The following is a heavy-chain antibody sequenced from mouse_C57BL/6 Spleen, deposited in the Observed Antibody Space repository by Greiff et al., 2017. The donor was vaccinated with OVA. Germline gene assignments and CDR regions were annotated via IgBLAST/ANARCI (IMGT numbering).Heavy chain of an antibody. CDR3: ARDRGYGYYYFDY. V-gene: IGHV3-6*01. D-gene: IGHD2-2*01. J-gene: IGHJ2*01. CDR2: ISYDGSN. CDR1: GYSITSGYY. Sequence: DVKLVESGPGLVKPSQSLSLTCSVTGYSITSGYYWNWIRQFPGNKLEWMGYISYDGSNNYNPSLKNRISITRDTSKNQFFLKLNSVTTEDTATYYCARDRGYGYYYFDYWGQGTTLTVSS.